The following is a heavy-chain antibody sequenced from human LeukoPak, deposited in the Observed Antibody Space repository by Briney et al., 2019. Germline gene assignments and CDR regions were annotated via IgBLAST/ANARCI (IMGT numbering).Heavy chain of an antibody. CDR2: ISYDGSNK. J-gene: IGHJ4*02. D-gene: IGHD1-26*01. V-gene: IGHV3-30-3*01. CDR3: AKGGLMWVFDY. CDR1: GFTFSSYA. Sequence: PGGSLRLSCAASGFTFSSYAMHWVRQAPGKGLEWVAVISYDGSNKYYADSVKGRFTISRDNSKNTLYLQMNSLRAEDTAVYYCAKGGLMWVFDYWGQGTLVTVSS.